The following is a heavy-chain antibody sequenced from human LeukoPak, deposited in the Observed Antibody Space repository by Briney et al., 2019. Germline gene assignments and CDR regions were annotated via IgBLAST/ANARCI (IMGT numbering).Heavy chain of an antibody. J-gene: IGHJ4*02. D-gene: IGHD6-13*01. CDR3: VRRSIASAGMMDY. CDR2: IYYTGST. V-gene: IGHV4-39*01. CDR1: GGSIGSSSYY. Sequence: SETLSLTCTVSGGSIGSSSYYWGWIRQPPGKGLEWIGNIYYTGSTYYNLSLKSRVTISVDTSKNRFSLKVNSVTAADTAVYYCVRRSIASAGMMDYWGQGTLVTVSS.